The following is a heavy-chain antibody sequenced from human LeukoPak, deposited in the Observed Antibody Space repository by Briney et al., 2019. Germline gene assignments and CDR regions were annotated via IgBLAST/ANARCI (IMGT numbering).Heavy chain of an antibody. Sequence: SETLSLTCAVYGGSFSGYYWSWIRQPPGKGLEWIGEINHSGSTSYNPSLKSRVTISVDTSKNQFSLKLSSVTAADTAVYYCASSPSQLELRGGWFDPWGQGTLVTVSS. V-gene: IGHV4-34*01. CDR1: GGSFSGYY. J-gene: IGHJ5*02. CDR2: INHSGST. D-gene: IGHD1-7*01. CDR3: ASSPSQLELRGGWFDP.